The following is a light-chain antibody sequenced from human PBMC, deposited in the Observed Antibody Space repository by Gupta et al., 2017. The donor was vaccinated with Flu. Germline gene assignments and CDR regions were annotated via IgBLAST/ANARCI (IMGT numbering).Light chain of an antibody. V-gene: IGKV1-9*01. CDR3: QQVDSYPIT. CDR2: SAS. J-gene: IGKJ5*01. Sequence: DIQLTQSPSFLSASVGDRVTITCRASQGISSYLAWYQQKPGKAPKLLISSASTLRSGVPSRFSGSGSGTEFTLTVSSLQPEDFATYYCQQVDSYPITFGQGTRLEIK. CDR1: QGISSY.